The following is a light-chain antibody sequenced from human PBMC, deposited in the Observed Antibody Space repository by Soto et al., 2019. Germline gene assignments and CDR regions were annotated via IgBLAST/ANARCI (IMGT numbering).Light chain of an antibody. V-gene: IGKV1-39*01. Sequence: DIQMTQSPSSLSASVGDRVTITCRTGQAISPYLNWYQHKPGTAPRRLVYGASRLQSGVPSRFRGSGSGTHLTLTTSALQPEDIATCYCQQSHPIPTSFGQGARLDIK. CDR3: QQSHPIPTS. J-gene: IGKJ5*01. CDR1: QAISPY. CDR2: GAS.